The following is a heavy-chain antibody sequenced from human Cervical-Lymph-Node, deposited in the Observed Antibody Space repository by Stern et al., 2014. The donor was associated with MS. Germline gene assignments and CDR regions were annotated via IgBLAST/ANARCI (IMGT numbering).Heavy chain of an antibody. J-gene: IGHJ6*02. V-gene: IGHV3-9*01. CDR3: AKDMDDFWSGHPGRGVYGMDV. CDR1: GFTFDDHA. D-gene: IGHD3-3*01. Sequence: EVQLVESGGGLVQPGRSLRLSCATSGFTFDDHAMHWVRQAPGKGLEWVSGISWNSKSIGYADSVKGRFTISRDNAKNSLHLQMNSLRAEDTALYYCAKDMDDFWSGHPGRGVYGMDVWGQGTTVTVSS. CDR2: ISWNSKSI.